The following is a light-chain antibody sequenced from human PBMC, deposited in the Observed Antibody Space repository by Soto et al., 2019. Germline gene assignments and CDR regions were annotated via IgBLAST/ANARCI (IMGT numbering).Light chain of an antibody. J-gene: IGKJ1*01. V-gene: IGKV1-17*01. CDR1: QGIRND. CDR3: QQYNSYRT. Sequence: IQMTQSPSSLSAAVGDRVTITCRASQGIRNDLAWYQQKPGKAPKRLIYAASSLQSGVPSRFSGSGSGTEFTLTISSLQPDDFATYYCQQYNSYRTFGQGTKVDNK. CDR2: AAS.